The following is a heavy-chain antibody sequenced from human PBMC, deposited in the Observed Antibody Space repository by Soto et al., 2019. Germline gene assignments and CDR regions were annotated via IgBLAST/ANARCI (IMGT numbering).Heavy chain of an antibody. J-gene: IGHJ6*01. V-gene: IGHV1-46*03. CDR2: INPSGGST. CDR3: ARNLEHQLPNHYYSYGMDI. Sequence: VKVSSKASGYTVTSSYMHWGRQAPGPGLEWMGIINPSGGSTNYAQKFQGRVTMTRDTSTSTVYMELSSLRSEDTAVYYCARNLEHQLPNHYYSYGMDIRGQGTAVTVSS. CDR1: GYTVTSSY. D-gene: IGHD2-2*01.